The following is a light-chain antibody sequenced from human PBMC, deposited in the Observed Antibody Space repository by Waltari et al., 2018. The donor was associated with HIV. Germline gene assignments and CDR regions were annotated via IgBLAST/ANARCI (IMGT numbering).Light chain of an antibody. V-gene: IGLV2-8*01. CDR1: SSDVGGYNS. CDR3: CSYAGWSDSWV. Sequence: QSALTQPPSASGSPGQSVTISCTGTSSDVGGYNSVSWYLQRPGKAPKLVVYEVIKRPSGVPDRFSASKSGNTASLTVSGLQAEDEGDYYCCSYAGWSDSWVFGTGTKVTVL. J-gene: IGLJ1*01. CDR2: EVI.